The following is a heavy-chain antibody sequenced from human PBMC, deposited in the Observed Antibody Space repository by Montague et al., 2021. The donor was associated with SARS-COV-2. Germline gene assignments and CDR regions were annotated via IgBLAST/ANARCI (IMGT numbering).Heavy chain of an antibody. D-gene: IGHD6-13*01. V-gene: IGHV4-39*01. CDR1: GCSISSSSYY. CDR3: ARKEMKYSSIWSTGGNWFDP. J-gene: IGHJ5*02. CDR2: IYYSGST. Sequence: SETLSLTCTVSGCSISSSSYYWGWIRQPPGKVLEWIGSIYYSGSTYYNPSLKSRVTISVDTSKNQFSLKLSSVTAADTAVYYCARKEMKYSSIWSTGGNWFDPWGQGTLVTVSS.